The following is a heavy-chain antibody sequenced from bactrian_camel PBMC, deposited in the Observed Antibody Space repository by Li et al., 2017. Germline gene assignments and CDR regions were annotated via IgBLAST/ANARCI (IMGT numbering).Heavy chain of an antibody. D-gene: IGHD5*01. CDR1: GFTFSSST. CDR3: AAGYWSGVYGLNISSNYNY. CDR2: INSGTGTT. V-gene: IGHV3S40*01. Sequence: GSVQAGGSLRLSCAASGFTFSSSTMSWVRQAPGKGLEWVSTINSGTGTTYYADSVKGRFTISRDNDKNTVYLQMNNLQPEDSAMYYCAAGYWSGVYGLNISSNYNYWGQGTQVTVS. J-gene: IGHJ4*01.